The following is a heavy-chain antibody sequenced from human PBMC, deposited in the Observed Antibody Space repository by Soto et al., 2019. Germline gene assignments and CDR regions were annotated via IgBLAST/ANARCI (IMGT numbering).Heavy chain of an antibody. CDR2: IYHSGST. CDR3: GSAAGKDYASSGYYAFDI. V-gene: IGHV4-38-2*01. J-gene: IGHJ3*02. CDR1: GYSISSGYY. D-gene: IGHD3-22*01. Sequence: SETLSLTCAVSGYSISSGYYWGWIRQPPGKGLEWIGNIYHSGSTYYNPSLKSRVTISVDTSKNQFSLKLSSVTAADTAVYYSGSAAGKDYASSGYYAFDIWGQGTMVTVSS.